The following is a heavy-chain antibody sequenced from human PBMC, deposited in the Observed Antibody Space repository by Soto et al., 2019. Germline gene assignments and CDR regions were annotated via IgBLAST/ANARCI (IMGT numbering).Heavy chain of an antibody. Sequence: GASVKVSCKASGYTFTSYGISWVRQAPGQGLEWMGWISAYNGNTNYAQKLQGRVTMTTDTSTSTAYMELRSLRSDDTAVYYCAREGEYYAFWSGPEYDAFDIWGQGTMVTVSS. J-gene: IGHJ3*02. CDR1: GYTFTSYG. V-gene: IGHV1-18*01. CDR3: AREGEYYAFWSGPEYDAFDI. CDR2: ISAYNGNT. D-gene: IGHD3-3*01.